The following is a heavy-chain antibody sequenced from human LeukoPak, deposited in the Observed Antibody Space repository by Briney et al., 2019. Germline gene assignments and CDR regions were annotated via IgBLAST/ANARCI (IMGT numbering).Heavy chain of an antibody. Sequence: KPSETLSLTCTVSGGSINNYYWSWIRQPPGKGLEWIGHISYSGNTNYNSSLRSRVTISVDTSNNQFSLRLSSVTAADTAVYYCARGNPYSSAWSFDYWGQGTLVTVSS. CDR3: ARGNPYSSAWSFDY. V-gene: IGHV4-59*01. J-gene: IGHJ4*02. CDR1: GGSINNYY. CDR2: ISYSGNT. D-gene: IGHD6-19*01.